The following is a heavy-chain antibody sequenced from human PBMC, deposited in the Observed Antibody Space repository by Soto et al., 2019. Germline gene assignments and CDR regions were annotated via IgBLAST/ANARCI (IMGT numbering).Heavy chain of an antibody. Sequence: SETLSLTCTVSGGSISSYYWSWIRQPAGKGLEWIGRIYTSGSTNYNPSLKSRVTMSVDTSKNQFSLKLSSVTAADTAVYYCARVRIRRAKGGSYYYGMDVWGQGTTVTVSS. D-gene: IGHD1-26*01. CDR2: IYTSGST. V-gene: IGHV4-4*07. CDR3: ARVRIRRAKGGSYYYGMDV. CDR1: GGSISSYY. J-gene: IGHJ6*02.